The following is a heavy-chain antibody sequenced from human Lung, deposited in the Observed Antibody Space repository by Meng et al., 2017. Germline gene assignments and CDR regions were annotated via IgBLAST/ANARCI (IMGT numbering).Heavy chain of an antibody. V-gene: IGHV4-34*01. D-gene: IGHD3-10*01. Sequence: QVQLQEWGGGLVRPAENLRLTCVGYGWSISGTFWSWIRQSPAKGLEWIGKINDGGRTNYYPALESRVTITVDTTKNQFSLRLTSMTVVETAVDYCARERLSALMRGVIDFWGQGTLVTVSS. CDR1: GWSISGTF. CDR3: ARERLSALMRGVIDF. CDR2: INDGGRT. J-gene: IGHJ4*02.